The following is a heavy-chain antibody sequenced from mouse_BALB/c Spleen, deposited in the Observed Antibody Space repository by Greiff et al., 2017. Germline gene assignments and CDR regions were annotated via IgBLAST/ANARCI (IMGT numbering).Heavy chain of an antibody. D-gene: IGHD1-1*01. CDR1: GYSITSDYA. CDR2: ISYSGST. CDR3: ASHYGSTLYFDY. J-gene: IGHJ2*01. V-gene: IGHV3-2*02. Sequence: EVMLVESGPGLVKPSQSLSLTCTVTGYSITSDYAWNWIRQFPGNKLEWMGYISYSGSTSYNPSLKSRISITRDTSKNQFFLQLNSVTTEDTATYYCASHYGSTLYFDYWGQGTTLTVSS.